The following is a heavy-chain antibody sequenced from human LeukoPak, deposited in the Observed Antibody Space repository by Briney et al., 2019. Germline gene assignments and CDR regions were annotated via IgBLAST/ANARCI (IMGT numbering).Heavy chain of an antibody. Sequence: SETLSLTCTVSGYSISSGYYWGWIRQPPGKGLEWIGSIYHSGSTNYNPSLKSRVTISVDTSKNQFSLKLSSVTAADTAVYYCARHGGGLAVAGTDFDYWGQGTLVTVSS. V-gene: IGHV4-38-2*02. CDR2: IYHSGST. CDR3: ARHGGGLAVAGTDFDY. D-gene: IGHD6-19*01. J-gene: IGHJ4*02. CDR1: GYSISSGYY.